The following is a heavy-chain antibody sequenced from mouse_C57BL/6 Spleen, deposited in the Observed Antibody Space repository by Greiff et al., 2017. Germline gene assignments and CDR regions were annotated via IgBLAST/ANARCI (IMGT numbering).Heavy chain of an antibody. CDR1: GYSFTDYN. V-gene: IGHV1-39*01. CDR3: ARRGTTVVATGAMDY. Sequence: EVKLMESGPELVKPGASVKISCKASGYSFTDYNMNWVKQSNGKSLEWIGVINPNYGTTSYNQKFKGKATLTVDQSSSTAYMQLNSLTSEDSAVYYCARRGTTVVATGAMDYWGQGTSVTVSS. CDR2: INPNYGTT. D-gene: IGHD1-1*01. J-gene: IGHJ4*01.